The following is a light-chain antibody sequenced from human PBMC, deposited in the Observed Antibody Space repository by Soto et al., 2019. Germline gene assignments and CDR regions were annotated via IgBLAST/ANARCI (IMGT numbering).Light chain of an antibody. V-gene: IGLV3-21*04. CDR2: HDF. CDR3: QVCDASDDRGV. J-gene: IGLJ2*01. CDR1: NIRSKS. Sequence: SYELTQPPSVSVAPGQTARITCGGNNIRSKSVHWHQQKPGQAPVLVMYHDFDRPSGIPERFSGSNSGNTATLTISRVEAGDEADYYCQVCDASDDRGVFGGGTKLTVL.